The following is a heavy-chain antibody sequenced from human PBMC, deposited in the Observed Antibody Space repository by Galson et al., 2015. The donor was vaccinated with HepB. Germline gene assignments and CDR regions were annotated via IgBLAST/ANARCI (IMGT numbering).Heavy chain of an antibody. CDR2: ISGSGGST. CDR1: GFIFSSYG. V-gene: IGHV3-23*01. D-gene: IGHD6-19*01. J-gene: IGHJ6*03. Sequence: SLRLSCAASGFIFSSYGMSWVRQAPGKGLEWVSAISGSGGSTYYADSVKGRFTISRDNSKNTLYLQMNSLRAEDTAVYYCAKRGGSGWYGRWGYYYYYYMDVWGKGTTVTVSS. CDR3: AKRGGSGWYGRWGYYYYYYMDV.